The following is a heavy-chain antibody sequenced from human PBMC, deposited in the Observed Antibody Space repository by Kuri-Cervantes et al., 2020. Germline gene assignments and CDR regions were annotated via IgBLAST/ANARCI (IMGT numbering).Heavy chain of an antibody. Sequence: GSLRLSCTVSGGSISSYYWSWIRQPPGKELEWIGYIYYSGSTNYNPSLKSRVTISVDTSKNQFSLKLSSVTAADTAVYYCARGKWAWQLVRSPEYYYGMDVWGQGTTVTVSS. CDR1: GGSISSYY. J-gene: IGHJ6*02. V-gene: IGHV4-59*01. CDR3: ARGKWAWQLVRSPEYYYGMDV. CDR2: IYYSGST. D-gene: IGHD6-13*01.